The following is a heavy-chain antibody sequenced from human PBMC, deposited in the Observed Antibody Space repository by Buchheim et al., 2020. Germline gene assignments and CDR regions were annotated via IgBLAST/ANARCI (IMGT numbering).Heavy chain of an antibody. V-gene: IGHV3-33*01. CDR2: IWYDGSNK. Sequence: QVQLVESGGGVVQPGRSLRLSCAASGFTFSSYGMHWVRQAPGKGLEWVAVIWYDGSNKYYADSVKGRFTLTRNNSKTTLYLQMNSLRAEDTAVYYCARDAGISSFDPWGQGTL. CDR1: GFTFSSYG. J-gene: IGHJ5*02. CDR3: ARDAGISSFDP. D-gene: IGHD2-15*01.